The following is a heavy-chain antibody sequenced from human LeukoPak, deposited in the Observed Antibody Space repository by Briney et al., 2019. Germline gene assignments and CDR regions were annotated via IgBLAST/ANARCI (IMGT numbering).Heavy chain of an antibody. CDR3: ASPYCSSTWCSVYFDY. V-gene: IGHV4-34*01. CDR1: GGSFSGYS. CDR2: INHRRST. D-gene: IGHD2-2*01. J-gene: IGHJ4*02. Sequence: PSETLSLTCAVYGGSFSGYSWSWIRQPPGKGLEWIGEINHRRSTNCNPSLKSRVTISVDTSRKQFSLQLKSVTAADTAVYYCASPYCSSTWCSVYFDYWGQGTPVTVSS.